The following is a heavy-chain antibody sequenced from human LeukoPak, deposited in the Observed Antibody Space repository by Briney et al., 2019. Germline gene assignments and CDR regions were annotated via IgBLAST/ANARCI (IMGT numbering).Heavy chain of an antibody. V-gene: IGHV1-2*02. Sequence: ASVKVSCKASGYTFTGYYMHWVRQAPGQGLEWMGWINPNSGGTNYAQKFQGRVTMTRDTSINTAYMELSRLRSDDTAVSYCARDLFGIVVVPAAMGYWGQGTLVTVSS. D-gene: IGHD2-2*01. CDR1: GYTFTGYY. J-gene: IGHJ4*02. CDR3: ARDLFGIVVVPAAMGY. CDR2: INPNSGGT.